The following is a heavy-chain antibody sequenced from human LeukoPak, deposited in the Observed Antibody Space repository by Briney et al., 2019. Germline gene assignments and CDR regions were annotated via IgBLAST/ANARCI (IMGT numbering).Heavy chain of an antibody. Sequence: GESLKISCKGSGYSFTSYWIGWVRQMPGKGLEWMGIIYPGDSDTRYSPSFQGQVTISADKSISTAYLQWSSLKASDTAMYYCARRAGSGWTILNWFDPWGQGTLVTVSS. CDR2: IYPGDSDT. CDR3: ARRAGSGWTILNWFDP. D-gene: IGHD6-19*01. CDR1: GYSFTSYW. V-gene: IGHV5-51*01. J-gene: IGHJ5*02.